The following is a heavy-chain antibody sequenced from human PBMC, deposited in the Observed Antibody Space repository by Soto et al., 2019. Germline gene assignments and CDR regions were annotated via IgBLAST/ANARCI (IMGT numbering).Heavy chain of an antibody. CDR2: ISSSSSTI. V-gene: IGHV3-48*02. D-gene: IGHD3-16*02. CDR1: GFTFSSYS. J-gene: IGHJ6*02. Sequence: EVQLVESGGGLVQPGGSLRLSCAASGFTFSSYSMNWVRQAPGKGLEWVSYISSSSSTIYYADSVKGRFTISRDNAKNSLYLQMKSLRDEDTAVYYCAREIMITFGGVIAPAYGMDGWGQGTTVTVSS. CDR3: AREIMITFGGVIAPAYGMDG.